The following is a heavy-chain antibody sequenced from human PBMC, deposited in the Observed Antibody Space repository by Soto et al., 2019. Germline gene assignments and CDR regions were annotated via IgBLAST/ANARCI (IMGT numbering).Heavy chain of an antibody. V-gene: IGHV3-30-3*01. CDR1: GFSFSTST. CDR3: AGVRPGDNGYPFFDY. D-gene: IGHD3-22*01. CDR2: VSDYGSNA. Sequence: LRLSCAASGFSFSTSTMHWVRLTAGKGLEWVALVSDYGSNADYADSVQGRFTISRDNSKNTLFLQMDSLRPEDTAIYYCAGVRPGDNGYPFFDYWGQGTLVTVSS. J-gene: IGHJ4*02.